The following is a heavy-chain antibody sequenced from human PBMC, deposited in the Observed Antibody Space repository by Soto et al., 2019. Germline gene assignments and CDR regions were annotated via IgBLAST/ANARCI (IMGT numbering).Heavy chain of an antibody. D-gene: IGHD3-10*01. CDR3: ARAHGSGSYYKPYFDY. J-gene: IGHJ4*02. CDR1: GGSFSGYY. CDR2: INHSGST. Sequence: SETLSLTCAVYGGSFSGYYLSWIRQPPGKGLEWIGEINHSGSTNYNPSLKSRVTISVDTSKNQFSLKLSSVTAADTAVYYCARAHGSGSYYKPYFDYWGQGTLVTVSS. V-gene: IGHV4-34*01.